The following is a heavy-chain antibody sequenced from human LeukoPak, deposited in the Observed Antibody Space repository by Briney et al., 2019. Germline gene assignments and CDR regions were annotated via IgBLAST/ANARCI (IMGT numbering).Heavy chain of an antibody. CDR1: GFSFSNYA. J-gene: IGHJ3*02. V-gene: IGHV3-23*01. CDR3: AKDENGSYPRTSAFDI. Sequence: GGSLRLSCAASGFSFSNYAMSWVRQAPGKGLEWVSAISGSGGSTYYADSVKGRFTISRDNSKNTLYLQMNSLRAEDTAVYYCAKDENGSYPRTSAFDIWGQGTMVTVSS. CDR2: ISGSGGST. D-gene: IGHD1-26*01.